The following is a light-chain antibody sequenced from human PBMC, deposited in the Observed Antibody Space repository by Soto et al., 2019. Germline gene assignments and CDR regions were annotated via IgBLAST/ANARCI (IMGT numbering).Light chain of an antibody. J-gene: IGLJ1*01. Sequence: QSALPQPASVSVSPGQSITISCTGTSNDVGSYNLVSWYQHHPGKAPKLMIFEGSKRPSGVSNRFSGSKSGNTASLTISGLQAEDEADFYCCSYAGSNYYVFGTGTKVTVL. CDR1: SNDVGSYNL. V-gene: IGLV2-23*01. CDR3: CSYAGSNYYV. CDR2: EGS.